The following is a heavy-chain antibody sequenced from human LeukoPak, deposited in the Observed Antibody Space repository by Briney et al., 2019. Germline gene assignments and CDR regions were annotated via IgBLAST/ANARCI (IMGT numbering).Heavy chain of an antibody. CDR3: ARATQRIAAAGSVAWFDP. CDR2: ISSSSSYI. Sequence: GGSLRLSCAASGFTFSSYSMNWVRQAPGKGLEWVSSISSSSSYIYYADSVKGRFTISRDNAKNSLYLQMNSLRAEDTAVYYCARATQRIAAAGSVAWFDPWGQGTLVTVSS. CDR1: GFTFSSYS. J-gene: IGHJ5*02. V-gene: IGHV3-21*01. D-gene: IGHD6-13*01.